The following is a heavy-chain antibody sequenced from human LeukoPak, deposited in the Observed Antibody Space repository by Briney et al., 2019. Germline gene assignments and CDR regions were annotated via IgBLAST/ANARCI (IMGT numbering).Heavy chain of an antibody. V-gene: IGHV4-59*01. CDR3: ATAYDTGGYYRY. D-gene: IGHD3-22*01. Sequence: SETLSLTCTVSGGSISSYLWSWIRQPPGQGLEWIAYIYYSGSTNYNPSLKSRVAISVDTSKNQFSLKLSSVTPADTAVYYCATAYDTGGYYRYWGQGTLVTVSS. CDR2: IYYSGST. J-gene: IGHJ4*02. CDR1: GGSISSYL.